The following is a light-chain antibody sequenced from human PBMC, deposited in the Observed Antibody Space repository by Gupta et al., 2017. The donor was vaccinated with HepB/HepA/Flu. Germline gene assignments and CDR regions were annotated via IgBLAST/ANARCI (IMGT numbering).Light chain of an antibody. V-gene: IGLV2-14*01. J-gene: IGLJ1*01. CDR2: EVS. CDR1: KSDAGGYNY. Sequence: SALMPPSSVSGSAGQSITLSCTGTKSDAGGYNYVSWYKQHPGTAPKVMMCEVSNRPSGVSKRFSGSKSGNTASLSISGLQAEDEADYYCRSYTTSSTFVLGGGTKFTVL. CDR3: RSYTTSSTFV.